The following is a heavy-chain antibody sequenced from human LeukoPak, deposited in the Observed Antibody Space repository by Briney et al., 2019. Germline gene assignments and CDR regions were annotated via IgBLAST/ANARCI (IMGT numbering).Heavy chain of an antibody. D-gene: IGHD3-16*01. CDR3: AKDDGGSYYIYYYYMDV. V-gene: IGHV3-23*01. CDR1: GFTFSNYG. Sequence: GGSLRLSCAASGFTFSNYGMSWVRQAPGKGLEWASAISGSGGNTYYADSVKGRFTISRDNSKNTLYLQMNSLRAEDTAVYYCAKDDGGSYYIYYYYMDVWGKGTTVTISS. CDR2: ISGSGGNT. J-gene: IGHJ6*03.